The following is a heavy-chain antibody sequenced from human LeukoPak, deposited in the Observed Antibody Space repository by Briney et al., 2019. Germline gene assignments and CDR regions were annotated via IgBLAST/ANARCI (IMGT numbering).Heavy chain of an antibody. J-gene: IGHJ3*02. D-gene: IGHD3-22*01. V-gene: IGHV4-30-4*01. CDR3: ARPSYYDSSGIDI. Sequence: PSQTLSLTRTVSGGSISSGDYYWSWIRQPRGKGLEWIGYIYYSGSTYYNPSLKSRVTMSVDTSKNQFSLKLSSVTAADTAVYYCARPSYYDSSGIDIWGQGTMVTVSS. CDR2: IYYSGST. CDR1: GGSISSGDYY.